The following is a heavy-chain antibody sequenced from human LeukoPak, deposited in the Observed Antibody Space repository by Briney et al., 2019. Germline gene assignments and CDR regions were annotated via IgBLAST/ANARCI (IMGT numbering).Heavy chain of an antibody. V-gene: IGHV3-30*18. CDR3: AKSPWGSYFFDY. D-gene: IGHD3-16*01. J-gene: IGHJ4*02. Sequence: GRSLRLSCAASGFTFSSYGMHWVRQAPGKGLEWVAVISYGGSNKYYADSVKGRFTISRDNSKNTLYLQMNSLRAEDTAVYYCAKSPWGSYFFDYWGQGTLVTVSS. CDR2: ISYGGSNK. CDR1: GFTFSSYG.